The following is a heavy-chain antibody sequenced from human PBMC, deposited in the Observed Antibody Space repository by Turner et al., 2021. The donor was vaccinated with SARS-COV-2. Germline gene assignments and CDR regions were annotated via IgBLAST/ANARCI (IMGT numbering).Heavy chain of an antibody. J-gene: IGHJ4*02. Sequence: VQLQEARPGLVKPTDTLSPTCTVAGGSISSYYWGGNRQPPGTGLAWIGYIYHTGGVSYGPSLGNRVNMSEDTSKSQLSVEQNSVTAADTDVYYCGRWNKGFDYWGQGTLVTVSS. CDR2: IYHTGGV. V-gene: IGHV4-59*01. CDR3: GRWNKGFDY. CDR1: GGSISSYY. D-gene: IGHD1-1*01.